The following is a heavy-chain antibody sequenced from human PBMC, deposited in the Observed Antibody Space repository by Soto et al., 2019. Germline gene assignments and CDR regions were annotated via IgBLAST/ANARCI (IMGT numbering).Heavy chain of an antibody. V-gene: IGHV1-8*01. CDR1: GYTFTSHD. CDR3: ASDMSTT. Sequence: QVQLVQSGAEVKKPGASVKVSCKASGYTFTSHDINWMRQATGQGLEWMGWMNPNSGHTNYAQKFQGRVTMTRDTSISTAYMELTKLRCEVTAICYCASDMSTTWGQGTLVTVSS. J-gene: IGHJ5*02. D-gene: IGHD2-2*01. CDR2: MNPNSGHT.